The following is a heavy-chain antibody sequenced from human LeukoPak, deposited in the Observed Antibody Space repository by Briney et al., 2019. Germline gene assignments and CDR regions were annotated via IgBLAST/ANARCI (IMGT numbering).Heavy chain of an antibody. CDR2: ISSSGGNT. Sequence: GGSLRLSCAASGFTFSSYAMSWVRQAPGKGLEWISTISSSGGNTYYTNSVKGRFTISRDNSKNTLYLQMNSLKAEDTAVYSCARDPNYGSTWYVNWFDPWGQGTLSPSPQ. CDR1: GFTFSSYA. J-gene: IGHJ5*02. D-gene: IGHD6-13*01. CDR3: ARDPNYGSTWYVNWFDP. V-gene: IGHV3-23*01.